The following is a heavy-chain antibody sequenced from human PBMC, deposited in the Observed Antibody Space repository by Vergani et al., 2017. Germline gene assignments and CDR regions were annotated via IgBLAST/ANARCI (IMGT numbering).Heavy chain of an antibody. CDR3: ARGRIGVLVPAAIGMVYDY. Sequence: QVQLQESGPGLVKPSQTLSLTCTVSGGSISSGSYYWSWIRQPAGKGLEWIGRIYTSGSTNYNPSLKSRVTISVDTSKNQFSLKLSSVTAADTDVYYCARGRIGVLVPAAIGMVYDYWGQGTLVTVSS. J-gene: IGHJ4*02. V-gene: IGHV4-61*02. D-gene: IGHD2-2*02. CDR2: IYTSGST. CDR1: GGSISSGSYY.